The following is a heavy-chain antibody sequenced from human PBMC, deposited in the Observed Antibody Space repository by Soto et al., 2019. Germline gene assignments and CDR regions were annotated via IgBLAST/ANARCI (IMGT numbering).Heavy chain of an antibody. CDR1: GYTFTNFG. CDR2: ISAYNGNT. V-gene: IGHV1-18*01. CDR3: ARGGTAIDY. D-gene: IGHD2-21*02. J-gene: IGHJ4*02. Sequence: QVQLVQSGAEVKKPGASVKVSCKASGYTFTNFGISWVRQAPGQGLEWMGWISAYNGNTNYAQNFQGRVTMTTDTTTSTADMELMSLKYEATSFYYCARGGTAIDYWGQGTLVTVSS.